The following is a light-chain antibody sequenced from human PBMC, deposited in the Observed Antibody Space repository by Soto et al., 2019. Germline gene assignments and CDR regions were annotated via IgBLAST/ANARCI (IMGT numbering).Light chain of an antibody. CDR1: QSVSSY. Sequence: EIVLTQSPATLSLSPGERATLSFRASQSVSSYLAWYQQKPGQAPRLLIYDASNRATGIPARFSGSGSGTDFTLTSSSLEPEDFAVYYCQQRSNWAITFGQGTRLEI. CDR3: QQRSNWAIT. V-gene: IGKV3-11*01. J-gene: IGKJ5*01. CDR2: DAS.